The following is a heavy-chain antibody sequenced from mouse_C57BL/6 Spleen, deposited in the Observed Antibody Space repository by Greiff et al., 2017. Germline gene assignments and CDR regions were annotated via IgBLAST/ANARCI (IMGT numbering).Heavy chain of an antibody. D-gene: IGHD2-3*01. V-gene: IGHV1-52*01. J-gene: IGHJ2*01. CDR2: IDPSDSET. CDR3: ARWMAKGFDD. Sequence: QVQLQQPGAELVRPGSSVKLSCKASGYTFTSYWMHWVKQSPIQGLEWIGNIDPSDSETHYNQKFKDKATLTVDKSSSTAYMQLSSLTSEDSAVYDCARWMAKGFDDWGQGTTLTVAA. CDR1: GYTFTSYW.